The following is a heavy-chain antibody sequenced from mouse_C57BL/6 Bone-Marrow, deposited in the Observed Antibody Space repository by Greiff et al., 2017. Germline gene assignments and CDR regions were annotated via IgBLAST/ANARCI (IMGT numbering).Heavy chain of an antibody. CDR1: GYTFTNYW. CDR2: IYPGGGYT. CDR3: ATYYSNYALSMDD. D-gene: IGHD2-5*01. V-gene: IGHV1-63*01. Sequence: VKLVESDAELVKPGASVKMSCKASGYTFTNYWIGWAKQRPGHGLAWIGDIYPGGGYTNYNEKFKGKVTLTADKSSSTAYLQFSSLTSEDSAIYYCATYYSNYALSMDDWGQGTSVTVSS. J-gene: IGHJ4*01.